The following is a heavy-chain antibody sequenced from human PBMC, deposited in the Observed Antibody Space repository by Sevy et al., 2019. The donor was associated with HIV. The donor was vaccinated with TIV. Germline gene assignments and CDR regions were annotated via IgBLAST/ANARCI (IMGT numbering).Heavy chain of an antibody. CDR2: ISSDGDNK. Sequence: GGSLRLSCAASGFTFNDYALHWVRQAPGKGLEWVSIISSDGDNKYYADAVKGRFTISRDNSKNTVYLQMNRLRAEDTEFYYCAREGAPYRNRRYGSGINGFYNWFDPWGQGTLVTVSS. V-gene: IGHV3-30-3*01. D-gene: IGHD2-15*01. CDR1: GFTFNDYA. J-gene: IGHJ5*02. CDR3: AREGAPYRNRRYGSGINGFYNWFDP.